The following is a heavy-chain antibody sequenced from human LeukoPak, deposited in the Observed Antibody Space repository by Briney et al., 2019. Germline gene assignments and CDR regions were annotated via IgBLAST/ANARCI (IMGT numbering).Heavy chain of an antibody. CDR2: IKSKRDGGTT. V-gene: IGHV3-15*01. J-gene: IGHJ5*02. D-gene: IGHD2-21*02. CDR1: GFTFGNAW. CDR3: TTDWGLPYCGGDCFLP. Sequence: PGGSLRLSCAASGFTFGNAWLTWVRPAPGKGLEWVGRIKSKRDGGTTDYVAPVKGRFTISRDDSKNTLYLQMNSLKIEDTAVYYCTTDWGLPYCGGDCFLPWGQGTLVIVSS.